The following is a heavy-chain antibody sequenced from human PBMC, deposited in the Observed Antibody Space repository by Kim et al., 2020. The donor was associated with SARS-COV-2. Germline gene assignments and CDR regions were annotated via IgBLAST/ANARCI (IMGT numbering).Heavy chain of an antibody. D-gene: IGHD3-22*01. V-gene: IGHV1-69*01. J-gene: IGHJ4*02. CDR3: AQDYYYDSSGYARGFFDY. Sequence: QGRVTITADESTSTAYMELSSLRSEDTAVYYCAQDYYYDSSGYARGFFDYWGQGTLVTVSS.